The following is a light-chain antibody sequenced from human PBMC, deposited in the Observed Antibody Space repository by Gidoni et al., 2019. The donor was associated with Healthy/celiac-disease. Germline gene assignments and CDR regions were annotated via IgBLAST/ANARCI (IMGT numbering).Light chain of an antibody. J-gene: IGKJ1*01. Sequence: DIVMTQSPDSLAVSLGERATINCKSSQRVLYSSNNKNYLAWYQQKPGQPPKLLIYWASTRESGVPDRFSGSGSRTDFTLTISSLQAEDVAVYYCQQYYSTPWTFGQXTKVEIK. CDR3: QQYYSTPWT. V-gene: IGKV4-1*01. CDR2: WAS. CDR1: QRVLYSSNNKNY.